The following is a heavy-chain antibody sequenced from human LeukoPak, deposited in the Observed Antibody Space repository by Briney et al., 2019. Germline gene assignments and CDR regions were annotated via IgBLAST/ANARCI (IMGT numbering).Heavy chain of an antibody. V-gene: IGHV3-30*04. D-gene: IGHD4-23*01. CDR3: AKENPPFQVNSPFDY. J-gene: IGHJ4*02. CDR2: ISFDGSNK. CDR1: GFTFSSYA. Sequence: GGSLRLSCAASGFTFSSYAMHWVRQAPGKGLEWVAVISFDGSNKYYADSVKGRFTISRDNSKNTLYLQMNGLRPEDTAVYYCAKENPPFQVNSPFDYWGQGTLVTVSS.